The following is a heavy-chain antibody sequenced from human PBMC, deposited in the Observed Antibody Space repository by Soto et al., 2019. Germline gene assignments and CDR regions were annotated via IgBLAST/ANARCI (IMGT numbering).Heavy chain of an antibody. V-gene: IGHV1-18*04. Sequence: QVQLVQSGAEVKKPGASVKVSCKASGYTFTSYGITWVRQAPGQGLEWMGWISPYNGNTTYAQKLQGRVTMTTDTSTSTAYMELRSLRSDDTAMYYCARDKGRVVVIYNWFDPWGQGTLVTVSS. J-gene: IGHJ5*02. CDR3: ARDKGRVVVIYNWFDP. CDR1: GYTFTSYG. CDR2: ISPYNGNT. D-gene: IGHD3-22*01.